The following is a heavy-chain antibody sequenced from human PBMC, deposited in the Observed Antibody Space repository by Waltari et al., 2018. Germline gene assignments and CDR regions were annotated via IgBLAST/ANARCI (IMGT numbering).Heavy chain of an antibody. J-gene: IGHJ4*02. Sequence: EVHLVQSGGGLIQPGGSMRPSCGVTGLTLKNYWMTWVRQAPGKGLEWVANINQDGRDKNYVDSVEGRFTISRDNAQNSVYLQMNSLRAEDTAVYYCARDVPNGYFDYWGSGTLVTVSS. CDR3: ARDVPNGYFDY. CDR1: GLTLKNYW. D-gene: IGHD1-1*01. V-gene: IGHV3-7*01. CDR2: INQDGRDK.